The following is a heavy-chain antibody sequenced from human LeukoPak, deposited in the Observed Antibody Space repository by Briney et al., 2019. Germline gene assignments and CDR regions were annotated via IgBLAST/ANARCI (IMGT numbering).Heavy chain of an antibody. D-gene: IGHD6-13*01. CDR2: ISYSGGT. CDR1: GGSISSYY. Sequence: SETLSLTCTVSGGSISSYYWSWIRQPPGKGLEWIGYISYSGGTNYNPSLKSRVTISVDTSKNQFSLKLSSVTAADTAVYYCSTYSSSLSFQHWGQGTLVTVSS. J-gene: IGHJ1*01. CDR3: STYSSSLSFQH. V-gene: IGHV4-59*08.